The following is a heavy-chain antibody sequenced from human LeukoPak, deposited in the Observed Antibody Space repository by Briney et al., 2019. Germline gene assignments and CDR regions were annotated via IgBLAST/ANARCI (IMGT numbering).Heavy chain of an antibody. J-gene: IGHJ4*02. CDR1: GFTFSSYW. CDR2: IKQDGSEK. D-gene: IGHD1-26*01. Sequence: GGSLRLSCAASGFTFSSYWMSWVRQAPGKGLEWVANIKQDGSEKYYVDSVKGRFTISRDNAKNSLYLQMNSLRAEDTAVYYCTRGRVGGSYVYWGQGTLVTVSS. CDR3: TRGRVGGSYVY. V-gene: IGHV3-7*01.